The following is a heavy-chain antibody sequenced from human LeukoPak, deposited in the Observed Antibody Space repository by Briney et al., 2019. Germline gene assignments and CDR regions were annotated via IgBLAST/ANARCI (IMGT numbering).Heavy chain of an antibody. CDR1: GGSFSGYY. D-gene: IGHD1-1*01. CDR2: INHSGST. Sequence: SETLSLTCAVYGGSFSGYYWSWLRQPPGKGLEWIGEINHSGSTNYNPSLKSRVTISVDTSKNQFSLKLSSVTAADTAVYYCASCGTQLPYNWFDPWGQGTLVTVSS. V-gene: IGHV4-34*01. CDR3: ASCGTQLPYNWFDP. J-gene: IGHJ5*02.